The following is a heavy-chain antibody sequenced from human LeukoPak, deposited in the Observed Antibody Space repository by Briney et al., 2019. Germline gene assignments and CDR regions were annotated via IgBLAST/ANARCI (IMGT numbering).Heavy chain of an antibody. CDR3: ARGFGPTY. Sequence: GGSLRLSCAGSGFTFPNYEMHWVRQAPGKGLEWVSYISSSGNTIYYADSVKGRFTTSRDNAKNSMYMQMNSLRAEDTAVYYCARGFGPTYWGQGTLVTVPS. V-gene: IGHV3-48*03. D-gene: IGHD3-16*01. CDR2: ISSSGNTI. J-gene: IGHJ4*02. CDR1: GFTFPNYE.